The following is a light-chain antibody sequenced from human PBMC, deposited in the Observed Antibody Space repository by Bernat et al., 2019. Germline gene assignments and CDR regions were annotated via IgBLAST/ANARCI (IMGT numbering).Light chain of an antibody. J-gene: IGKJ2*01. V-gene: IGKV3-15*01. CDR1: QSIDSN. CDR2: GAS. CDR3: QQSNNWPPVYT. Sequence: EIVMTQSPATLSVSPGERATLSCRASQSIDSNYLAWYQQKPGQAPRLLIYGASTRATGIPARFSGSGSGTEFTLTISSPQSEDSTIYYCQQSNNWPPVYTFGQGTKLEIK.